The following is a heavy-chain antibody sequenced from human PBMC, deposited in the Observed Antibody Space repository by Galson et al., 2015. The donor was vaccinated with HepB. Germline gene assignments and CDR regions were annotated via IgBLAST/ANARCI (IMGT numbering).Heavy chain of an antibody. CDR1: GGTFSSYT. CDR2: IIPILGIA. V-gene: IGHV1-69*04. CDR3: ARDDYGDYNYYYYYYGMDV. J-gene: IGHJ6*02. D-gene: IGHD4-17*01. Sequence: SVKASCKASGGTFSSYTISWVRQAPGQGLEWMGRIIPILGIANYAQKFQGRVTITADKSTSTAYMELSSLRSEDTAVYYCARDDYGDYNYYYYYYGMDVWGQGTTVTVSS.